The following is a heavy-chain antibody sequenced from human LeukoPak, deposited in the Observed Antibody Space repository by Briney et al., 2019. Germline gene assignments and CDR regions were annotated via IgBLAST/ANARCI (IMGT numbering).Heavy chain of an antibody. CDR3: AKATGSYPSNPFDY. CDR1: GFTFSNYA. Sequence: GGSLRFSCAASGFTFSNYAMNWVRQAPGKGLEWVSGISGGGEGTFYADSVKGRFTISRDISKSTLFLQMNSLRVEDTAVYYCAKATGSYPSNPFDYWGQGTLVTVSS. J-gene: IGHJ4*02. V-gene: IGHV3-23*01. CDR2: ISGGGEGT. D-gene: IGHD1-26*01.